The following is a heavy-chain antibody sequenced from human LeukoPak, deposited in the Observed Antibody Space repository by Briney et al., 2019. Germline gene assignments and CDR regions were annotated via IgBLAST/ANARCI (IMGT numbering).Heavy chain of an antibody. J-gene: IGHJ5*02. CDR2: IIPIFGTA. CDR1: GGTFSSYA. D-gene: IGHD2-15*01. Sequence: GASVKVSCKASGGTFSSYAISWVRLAPGQGLEWMGGIIPIFGTANYAQKFQGRVTITTDESTSTAYKELSSLRSEDTAVYYCARGYCSGGSCYNNWFDPWGQGTLVTVSS. V-gene: IGHV1-69*05. CDR3: ARGYCSGGSCYNNWFDP.